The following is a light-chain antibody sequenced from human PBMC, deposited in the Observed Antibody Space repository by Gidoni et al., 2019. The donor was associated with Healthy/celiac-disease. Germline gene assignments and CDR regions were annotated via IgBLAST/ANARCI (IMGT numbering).Light chain of an antibody. J-gene: IGKJ2*01. V-gene: IGKV1-39*01. CDR2: AAS. CDR1: QSINSY. CDR3: QQSYSTPYT. Sequence: DIQMTQSPSSLSASVGDRVTITCRASQSINSYLNWYQQKPGQDPKLLIYAASILQSGVPSRFSGSGSGTDFTLTISSLQPEDFATYFCQQSYSTPYTFGQGTKLEIK.